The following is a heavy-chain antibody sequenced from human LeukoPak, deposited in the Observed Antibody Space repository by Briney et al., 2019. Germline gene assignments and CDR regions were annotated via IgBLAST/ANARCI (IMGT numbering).Heavy chain of an antibody. V-gene: IGHV1-8*01. D-gene: IGHD2-2*01. Sequence: ASVKVSCKASGYTFTSYDINWVRQATGQGLEWMGWMNPNSGNTGYAQKFQGRVTMTRNTSISTAYMELSRLRSDDTAVYYCARIQYYCSSTSCPPNWFDPWGQGTLVTVSS. J-gene: IGHJ5*02. CDR1: GYTFTSYD. CDR3: ARIQYYCSSTSCPPNWFDP. CDR2: MNPNSGNT.